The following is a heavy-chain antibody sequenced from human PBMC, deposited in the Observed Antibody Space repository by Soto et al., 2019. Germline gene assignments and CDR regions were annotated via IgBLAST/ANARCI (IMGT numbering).Heavy chain of an antibody. CDR1: GFTFSSFA. V-gene: IGHV3-64D*06. CDR3: VKSRGGNNFDFFD. Sequence: PGGSLRLSCAASGFTFSSFALHWVRHAPRKGLEYISGVRGNGDPPFYADSVKGRFTISRDNSQKTFYLQMTALNVDDTAVYYCVKSRGGNNFDFFDWGQGTLVTVSS. CDR2: VRGNGDPP. J-gene: IGHJ4*02. D-gene: IGHD5-12*01.